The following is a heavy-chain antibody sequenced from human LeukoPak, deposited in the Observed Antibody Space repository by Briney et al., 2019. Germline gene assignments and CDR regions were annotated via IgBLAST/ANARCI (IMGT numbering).Heavy chain of an antibody. CDR2: INPNSGGT. Sequence: ASVKVSCKASGYTFTGYYMHWVRQAPGQGLEWMGWINPNSGGTNYAQKFQGRVTMTRDTSISTAYMELSRLRSDDTAVYYCARDTRGTWNWFDPWGQGTLVTVSS. D-gene: IGHD1-1*01. J-gene: IGHJ5*02. CDR1: GYTFTGYY. V-gene: IGHV1-2*02. CDR3: ARDTRGTWNWFDP.